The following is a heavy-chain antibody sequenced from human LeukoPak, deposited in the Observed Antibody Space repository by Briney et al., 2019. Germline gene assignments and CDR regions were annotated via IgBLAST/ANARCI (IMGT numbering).Heavy chain of an antibody. CDR1: GFTVSTNY. V-gene: IGHV3-66*01. J-gene: IGHJ3*02. CDR2: IYSGGST. CDR3: ASYRYGSSFAFDI. Sequence: GGSLRLSCGASGFTVSTNYMSWVRQAPGKGLEWVSIIYSGGSTYYADSAKGRFTISRDNSKNTLYLQMNSLRAEDTAVYYCASYRYGSSFAFDIWGQGTMVTVSS. D-gene: IGHD6-6*01.